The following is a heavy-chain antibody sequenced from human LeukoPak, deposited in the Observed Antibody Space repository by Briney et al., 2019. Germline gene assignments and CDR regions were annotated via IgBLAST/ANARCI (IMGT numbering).Heavy chain of an antibody. CDR3: ARFLGWSSGWYTPFDY. V-gene: IGHV4-39*07. CDR1: GGSISSSSYY. J-gene: IGHJ4*02. CDR2: INHSGST. D-gene: IGHD6-19*01. Sequence: SETLSLTCTVSGGSISSSSYYWGWIRQPPGKGLEWIGEINHSGSTNYNPSLKSRVTISVDTSKNQFSLKLSSVTAADTAVYYCARFLGWSSGWYTPFDYWGQGTLVTVSS.